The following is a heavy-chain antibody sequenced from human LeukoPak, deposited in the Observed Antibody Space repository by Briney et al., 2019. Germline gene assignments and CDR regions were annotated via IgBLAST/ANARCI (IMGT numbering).Heavy chain of an antibody. V-gene: IGHV4-34*01. CDR1: GGSFSGYY. Sequence: SETLSLTCAVYGGSFSGYYWSWIRQPPGKGLEWIGEINHSGSTNYNPSLKSRVTISVDTSKNQFSLKLSSVTATDTAVYYCARGLDAFDIWGQGTMVTVSS. J-gene: IGHJ3*02. CDR3: ARGLDAFDI. CDR2: INHSGST.